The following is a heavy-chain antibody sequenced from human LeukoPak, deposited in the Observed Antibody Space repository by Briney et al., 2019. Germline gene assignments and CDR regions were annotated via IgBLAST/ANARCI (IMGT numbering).Heavy chain of an antibody. Sequence: PSETLSLTCSVSGGSINTNSHYWGWIRQPPGKGLEWIGSIFYDGSTYYTASLKSRVTISVDTSKNQFSLKLSSVTAADTAVYYCARTLYYFDYWGQGTLVTVSS. CDR3: ARTLYYFDY. CDR1: GGSINTNSHY. V-gene: IGHV4-39*01. CDR2: IFYDGST. J-gene: IGHJ4*02.